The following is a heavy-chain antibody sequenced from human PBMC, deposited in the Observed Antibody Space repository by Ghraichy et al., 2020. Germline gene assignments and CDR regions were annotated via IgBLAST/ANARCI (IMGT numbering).Heavy chain of an antibody. V-gene: IGHV3-33*01. D-gene: IGHD3-9*01. CDR2: IWYDGSNK. CDR3: ARDPATYYDILTGYYHGGYFDY. CDR1: GFTFSSYG. J-gene: IGHJ4*02. Sequence: GGSLRLSCAASGFTFSSYGMHWVRQAPGKGLEWVAVIWYDGSNKYYADSVKGRFTISRDNSKNTLYLQMNSLRAEDTAVYYCARDPATYYDILTGYYHGGYFDYWGQGTLVTVSS.